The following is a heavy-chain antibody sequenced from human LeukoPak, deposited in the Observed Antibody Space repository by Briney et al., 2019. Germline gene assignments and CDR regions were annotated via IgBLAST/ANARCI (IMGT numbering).Heavy chain of an antibody. Sequence: ASLTLSCKTSGYMVSDYYMHWVRQAPGQGLEWMGWLRGDTGDTDSPQKFKGRVTMTRDTATNTAYMQLSRLTYDDTAIYFCARVRDNACDYWGQGTLVSVSS. V-gene: IGHV1-2*02. CDR1: GYMVSDYY. D-gene: IGHD1-1*01. J-gene: IGHJ4*02. CDR2: LRGDTGDT. CDR3: ARVRDNACDY.